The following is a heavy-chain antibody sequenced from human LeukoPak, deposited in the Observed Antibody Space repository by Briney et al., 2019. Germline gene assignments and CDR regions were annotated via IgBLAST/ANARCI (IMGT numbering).Heavy chain of an antibody. D-gene: IGHD5-18*01. V-gene: IGHV4-59*12. J-gene: IGHJ4*02. CDR1: GGSISSYY. CDR2: IYYSGST. Sequence: SETLSLTCTVSGGSISSYYWSWIRQPPGKGLEWIGYIYYSGSTNYNPSLKSRVTISVDTSKNQFSLKLSSVTAADTAVYYCARAGDTAMARSLDYWGQGTLVTVSS. CDR3: ARAGDTAMARSLDY.